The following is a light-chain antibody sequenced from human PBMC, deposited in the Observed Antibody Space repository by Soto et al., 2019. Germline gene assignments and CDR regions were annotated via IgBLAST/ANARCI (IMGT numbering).Light chain of an antibody. V-gene: IGKV3-20*01. CDR3: QQYGSSPWT. Sequence: EIGLTQSPGTLSLSPGERATLSCRASQSVSGSYLAWYQQKPGQAPRLLIYGASSRATGIPDRFSGSGSGTDFTLTISRLEPEDFAVYYCQQYGSSPWTFGQGTRLEIK. CDR1: QSVSGSY. J-gene: IGKJ5*01. CDR2: GAS.